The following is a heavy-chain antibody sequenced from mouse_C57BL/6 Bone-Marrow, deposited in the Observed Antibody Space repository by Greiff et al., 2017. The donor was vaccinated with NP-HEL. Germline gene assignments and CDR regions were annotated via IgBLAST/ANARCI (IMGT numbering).Heavy chain of an antibody. Sequence: QVQLQQSGPELVKPGASVKISCKASGYSFTSYYIHWVKQRPGQGLEWIGWIYPGSGNTKYNEKFKGKATLTADTSSSTAYMQLSSLTSEDSAVYYCASRDYGSSLSYWYFDVWGTGTTVTVSS. V-gene: IGHV1-66*01. CDR2: IYPGSGNT. D-gene: IGHD1-1*01. CDR1: GYSFTSYY. CDR3: ASRDYGSSLSYWYFDV. J-gene: IGHJ1*03.